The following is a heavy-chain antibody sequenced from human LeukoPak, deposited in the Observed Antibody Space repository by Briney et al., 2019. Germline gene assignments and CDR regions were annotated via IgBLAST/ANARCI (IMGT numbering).Heavy chain of an antibody. CDR1: GFTFSSYW. J-gene: IGHJ4*02. CDR3: ARDLSYSGYALLSYYFDY. V-gene: IGHV3-7*01. CDR2: IKQDGSEK. D-gene: IGHD5-12*01. Sequence: GGSLRLSCAASGFTFSSYWMSWVRQAPGKGLEWVANIKQDGSEKYYVDSVKGRFTISRDNAKNSLYLQMSSLRAEDTAVYYCARDLSYSGYALLSYYFDYWGQGTLVTVSS.